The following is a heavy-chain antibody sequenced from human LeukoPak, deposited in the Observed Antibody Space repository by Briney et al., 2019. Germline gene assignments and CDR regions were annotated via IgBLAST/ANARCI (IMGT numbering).Heavy chain of an antibody. J-gene: IGHJ4*02. Sequence: ASVKVSRKASGYTFTSYGISWVRQAPGQGLEWMGWISAYNGNTNYAQKLQGRVTMTTDTSTSTAYMELRSLRSDDTAVYYCARINTAMVEYYFDYWGQGTLVTVSS. V-gene: IGHV1-18*01. CDR2: ISAYNGNT. D-gene: IGHD5-18*01. CDR1: GYTFTSYG. CDR3: ARINTAMVEYYFDY.